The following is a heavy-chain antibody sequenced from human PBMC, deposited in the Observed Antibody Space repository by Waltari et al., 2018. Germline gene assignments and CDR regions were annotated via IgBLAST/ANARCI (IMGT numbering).Heavy chain of an antibody. J-gene: IGHJ4*02. CDR3: ARAGYDNSAYYFDY. CDR1: GYTFTSCD. V-gene: IGHV1-8*01. D-gene: IGHD3-22*01. CDR2: MNPNRRNT. Sequence: QVQLVQSGAEVQKPGASVKVSCKASGYTFTSCDLNWVRQAPGQGLEWMGWMNPNRRNTGYAQKFQGRVAMTRNTSISRAYMELSSLRSEDTAIYYCARAGYDNSAYYFDYWGQGTLVTVSS.